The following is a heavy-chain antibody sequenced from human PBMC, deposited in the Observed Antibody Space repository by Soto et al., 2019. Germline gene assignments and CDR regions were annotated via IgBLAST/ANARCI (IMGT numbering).Heavy chain of an antibody. V-gene: IGHV1-46*01. Sequence: ASVKVSCKASGYTFTSYYMHWVRQAPGQGLEWMGIINPSGGSTSYAQKFQGRVTMTRDTSTSTVYMELSSLRSEDTAVYHCARDRGNAYYDFWSGYSDYYYHGMDVWGQGTTVTVSS. CDR3: ARDRGNAYYDFWSGYSDYYYHGMDV. J-gene: IGHJ6*02. CDR2: INPSGGST. D-gene: IGHD3-3*01. CDR1: GYTFTSYY.